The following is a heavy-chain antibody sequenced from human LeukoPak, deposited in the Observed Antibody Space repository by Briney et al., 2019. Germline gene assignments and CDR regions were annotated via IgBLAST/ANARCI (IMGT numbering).Heavy chain of an antibody. J-gene: IGHJ4*02. CDR1: GFTFSSYA. CDR2: ISGSGGST. CDR3: AKSPVLRYFDWLSPYYFDY. D-gene: IGHD3-9*01. Sequence: GGSLRLSCAASGFTFSSYAMSWVRQVPGKGLEWVSAISGSGGSTYYADSVKGRFTISRDNSKNTLYLQMNSLRAEDTAVYYCAKSPVLRYFDWLSPYYFDYWGQGTLVTVSS. V-gene: IGHV3-23*01.